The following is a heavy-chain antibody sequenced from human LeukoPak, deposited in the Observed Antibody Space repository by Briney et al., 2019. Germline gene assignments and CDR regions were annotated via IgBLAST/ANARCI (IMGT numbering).Heavy chain of an antibody. CDR2: IYTSGST. V-gene: IGHV4-4*07. CDR3: ARGEVFYSSGWYYFDY. J-gene: IGHJ4*02. CDR1: GGSISSYY. D-gene: IGHD6-19*01. Sequence: PSETLSLTCTVSGGSISSYYWSWIRQPAGKGLEWIGRIYTSGSTNYNPSLKSRVTMSVDTSKNQFSLKLSSVTAADTAVYYCARGEVFYSSGWYYFDYWGQGTLVTVSS.